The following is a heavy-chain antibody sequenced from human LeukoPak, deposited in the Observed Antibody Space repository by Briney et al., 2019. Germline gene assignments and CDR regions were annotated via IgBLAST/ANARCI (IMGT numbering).Heavy chain of an antibody. Sequence: ASVKVSCKASGGTFSSYAISWVRQAPGQGLEWMGGIIPIFGTANYAQKFQGRVTITADESTSTAYMELSSLRSEDTAVYYCARVSDCGSTSCSLTESYYYYYYMDVWGKGTTVTVSS. CDR1: GGTFSSYA. CDR2: IIPIFGTA. CDR3: ARVSDCGSTSCSLTESYYYYYYMDV. V-gene: IGHV1-69*13. D-gene: IGHD2-2*01. J-gene: IGHJ6*03.